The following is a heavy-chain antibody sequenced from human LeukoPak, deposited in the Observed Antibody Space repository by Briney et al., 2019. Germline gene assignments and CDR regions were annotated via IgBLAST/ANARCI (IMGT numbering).Heavy chain of an antibody. D-gene: IGHD3-22*01. CDR2: IRYNGNNK. V-gene: IGHV3-30*02. J-gene: IGHJ4*01. Sequence: GGSQRLSCAASGFTLSSYGMHWVRQAPGKGLEWVAFIRYNGNNKYYADSVKGRFTISRDTSKNTLYLQMYSLRAEDTAVYYCAREFITFTYYYDSSGSFDYWGQGTLVTVSS. CDR1: GFTLSSYG. CDR3: AREFITFTYYYDSSGSFDY.